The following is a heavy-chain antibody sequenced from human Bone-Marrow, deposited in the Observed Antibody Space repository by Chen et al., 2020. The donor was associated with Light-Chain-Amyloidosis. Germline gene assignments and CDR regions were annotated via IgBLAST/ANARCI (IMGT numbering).Heavy chain of an antibody. D-gene: IGHD2-8*01. CDR3: ARNCTSEIRGGWFDP. CDR2: VYYGGST. V-gene: IGHV4-39*01. J-gene: IGHJ5*02. CDR1: GGSITSSGYY. Sequence: QLQLQEAGPGLVKPSETLSLTCTISGGSITSSGYYWGWFRQPPGKGLEWVATVYYGGSTYYNPPLKIRVLITVDTSGNQFSLKLASVTASDAAVYFCARNCTSEIRGGWFDPWGPGALVTVSS.